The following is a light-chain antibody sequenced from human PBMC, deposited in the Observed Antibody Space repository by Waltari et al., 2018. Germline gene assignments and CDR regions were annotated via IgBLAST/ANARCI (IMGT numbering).Light chain of an antibody. J-gene: IGKJ1*01. V-gene: IGKV1-5*03. CDR3: QQYSGSSRT. CDR2: EAS. CDR1: QTISYW. Sequence: DVQMTQSPSTLSASVGDRVTISCRASQTISYWLAWYQQKPGEAPNLLIYEASSLQSGVPSRFSGSRSGTEFTLTISSLQPDDFATYYCQQYSGSSRTFGQGTKVEIK.